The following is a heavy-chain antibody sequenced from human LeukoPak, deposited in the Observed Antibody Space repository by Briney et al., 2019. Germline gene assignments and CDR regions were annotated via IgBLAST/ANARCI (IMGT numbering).Heavy chain of an antibody. CDR2: IYHSGST. V-gene: IGHV4-38-2*02. J-gene: IGHJ4*02. CDR1: GYSISSGYY. D-gene: IGHD3-10*01. Sequence: SETLSLTCTVSGYSISSGYYWGCIRQPPGKGLEWLGSIYHSGSTYNNPSLKSRVTISVDTSKNQFSLKLSSVTAADTAVYDCARSGSGSYYTDRPYFFDYWGQGTLVTVSS. CDR3: ARSGSGSYYTDRPYFFDY.